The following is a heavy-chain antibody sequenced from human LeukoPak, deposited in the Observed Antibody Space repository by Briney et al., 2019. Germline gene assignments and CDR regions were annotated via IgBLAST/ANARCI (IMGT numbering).Heavy chain of an antibody. V-gene: IGHV4-34*01. Sequence: PSETLSLTCAVYGGSFSGYYWSWIRQPPGKGLEWIGEINHSGSTNYNPSLKSRVTISVDTSKNQFSLKLSSVTAADTAVYHCARGGVGANFDYWGQGTLVTVSS. D-gene: IGHD1-26*01. CDR3: ARGGVGANFDY. CDR2: INHSGST. J-gene: IGHJ4*02. CDR1: GGSFSGYY.